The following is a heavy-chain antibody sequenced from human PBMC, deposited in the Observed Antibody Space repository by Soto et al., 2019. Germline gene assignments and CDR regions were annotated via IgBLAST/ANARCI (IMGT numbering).Heavy chain of an antibody. V-gene: IGHV1-69*08. CDR3: ARDCRDYYGSGSSNDAFDI. Sequence: QVQLVQSGAEVKKPGSSVKVSCKASGGTFSSYTISLVRQAPGQGLEWMGRIIPILGIANYAQKFQGRVTITADKSTSTAYMELSSLRSEDTAVYYCARDCRDYYGSGSSNDAFDIWGQGTMVTVSS. D-gene: IGHD3-10*01. J-gene: IGHJ3*02. CDR2: IIPILGIA. CDR1: GGTFSSYT.